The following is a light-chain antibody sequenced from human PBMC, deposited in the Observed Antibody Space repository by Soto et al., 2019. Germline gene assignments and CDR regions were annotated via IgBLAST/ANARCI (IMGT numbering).Light chain of an antibody. V-gene: IGLV2-14*01. CDR3: SSYSSSSTRVV. J-gene: IGLJ2*01. CDR1: SSDVGGFLY. CDR2: AVS. Sequence: QSALTQPASVSGSPGQSITISCTGTSSDVGGFLYVSWFQQHPGKAPKLMIYAVSNRPSGISNRFSGSKSGNTASLTISGLQAEDEADYYCSSYSSSSTRVVFGGGTKLTVL.